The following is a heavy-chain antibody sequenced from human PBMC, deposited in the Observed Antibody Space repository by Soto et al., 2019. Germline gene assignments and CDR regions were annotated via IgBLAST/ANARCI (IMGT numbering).Heavy chain of an antibody. CDR3: ARERSWGRPYDY. J-gene: IGHJ4*02. CDR1: GFTIINFS. V-gene: IGHV3-23*01. D-gene: IGHD3-10*01. Sequence: GGSLPLSCAACGFTIINFSVSCVSQAPGKGPECVSAISAAATETYYTDFVTGRFTISRDKSKNTVYQQMNGLRVEDTATYYCARERSWGRPYDYWGQGTLVTVP. CDR2: ISAAATET.